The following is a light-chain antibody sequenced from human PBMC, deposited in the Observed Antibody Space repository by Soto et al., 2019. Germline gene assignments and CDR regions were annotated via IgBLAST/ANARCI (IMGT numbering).Light chain of an antibody. CDR3: QQYGSSSWT. V-gene: IGKV3-15*01. Sequence: IVLTQSPATLSVSPGDRATLSCRASQSVSSNLAWYQQKPGQTPRLLIYGASARATGVPPRFSGSRSGTEFTLTISRLEPEDFAVYYCQQYGSSSWTFGQGTKVDIK. J-gene: IGKJ1*01. CDR2: GAS. CDR1: QSVSSN.